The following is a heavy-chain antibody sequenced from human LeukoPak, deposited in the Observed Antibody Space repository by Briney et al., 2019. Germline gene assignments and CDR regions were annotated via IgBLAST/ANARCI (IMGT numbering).Heavy chain of an antibody. J-gene: IGHJ6*02. CDR2: INAANGNT. CDR1: GFTFTTYT. V-gene: IGHV1-3*01. D-gene: IGHD4-17*01. CDR3: ARGFKLRQTYYYGMDV. Sequence: ASVKVSCKTSGFTFTTYTMHWVRQAPGQRLEWMGWINAANGNTQYSQKFQGRVTITRDTSASTAYMELSSLRSEDTAVYYCARGFKLRQTYYYGMDVWGQGTTVTVSS.